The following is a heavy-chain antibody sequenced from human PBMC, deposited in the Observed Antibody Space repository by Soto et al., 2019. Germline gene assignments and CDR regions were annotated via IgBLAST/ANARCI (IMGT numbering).Heavy chain of an antibody. D-gene: IGHD3-9*01. V-gene: IGHV6-1*01. CDR2: TFYRSKWSY. J-gene: IGHJ4*02. Sequence: PSQTLSLTCAISGDSVSSKSAAWNWIRQSPSRGLEWLGRTFYRSKWSYDYAVSVRSRVTINPDTSNNQFSLHLNSVTPEDTAVYYCAKTSSVNYDTLTLFDYWGQGILVTVSS. CDR1: GDSVSSKSAA. CDR3: AKTSSVNYDTLTLFDY.